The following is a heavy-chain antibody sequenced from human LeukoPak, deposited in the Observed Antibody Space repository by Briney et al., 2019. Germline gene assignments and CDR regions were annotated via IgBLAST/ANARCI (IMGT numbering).Heavy chain of an antibody. J-gene: IGHJ4*02. D-gene: IGHD2-15*01. CDR2: ISGSGGST. CDR1: GFTFSSYA. CDR3: AKDRGGSGGSWLLDY. Sequence: GGSLRLSCAASGFTFSSYAMSWVRQAPGKGLEWVSAISGSGGSTYYADSVKGRFTISRDNSKNTLYLQMNSLRAEDTAVYYCAKDRGGSGGSWLLDYWGQGTLVTVSS. V-gene: IGHV3-23*01.